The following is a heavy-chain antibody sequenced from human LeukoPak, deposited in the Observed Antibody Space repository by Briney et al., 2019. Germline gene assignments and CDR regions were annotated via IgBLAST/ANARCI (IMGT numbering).Heavy chain of an antibody. V-gene: IGHV3-74*01. CDR2: LSSDGTST. CDR3: ARDRGGSGPTTTDY. D-gene: IGHD6-19*01. Sequence: VGSLRLSCAASGFTFSSYWMHWVRQAPGKGLVWVSRLSSDGTSTIYADSVRGRFTISRDNARNTLYLQMNSLTAEDTAVYYCARDRGGSGPTTTDYWGQGTLVTVSS. CDR1: GFTFSSYW. J-gene: IGHJ4*02.